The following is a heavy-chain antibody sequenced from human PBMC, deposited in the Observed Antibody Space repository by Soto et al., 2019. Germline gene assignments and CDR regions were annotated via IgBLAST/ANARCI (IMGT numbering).Heavy chain of an antibody. D-gene: IGHD3-22*01. Sequence: SETLSLTCAVYGGSFSGYYWSWIRQPPGKGLEWIGYIYYNGSTNYNPSLKSRVTISVDTSKNQFSLKLSSVTAADTAVYCCARGNYYDSSGYYDYWGQGTLVTVSS. CDR1: GGSFSGYY. CDR3: ARGNYYDSSGYYDY. J-gene: IGHJ4*02. V-gene: IGHV4-59*01. CDR2: IYYNGST.